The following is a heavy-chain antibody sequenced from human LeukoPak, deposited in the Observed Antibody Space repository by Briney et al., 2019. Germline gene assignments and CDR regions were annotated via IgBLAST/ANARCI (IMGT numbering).Heavy chain of an antibody. Sequence: GSLRLSCAASGFTVITNDMTXXRQAPGKXLXXVSVLYSDGNTKYADSVQGRFTISRDNSKNTLYLEMNSLSPDDTAVYYCARGVEPLAANTLAYWGQGTLVTVSS. CDR2: LYSDGNT. J-gene: IGHJ4*02. CDR3: ARGVEPLAANTLAY. CDR1: GFTVITND. D-gene: IGHD1-14*01. V-gene: IGHV3-53*01.